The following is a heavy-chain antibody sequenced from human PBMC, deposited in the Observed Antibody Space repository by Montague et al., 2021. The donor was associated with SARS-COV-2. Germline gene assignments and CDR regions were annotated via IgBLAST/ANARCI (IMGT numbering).Heavy chain of an antibody. CDR2: IYYSGST. CDR1: GGSISSYY. J-gene: IGHJ4*02. D-gene: IGHD3-9*01. Sequence: TLSLTCTVSGGSISSYYWSWIRQPPGKGLEWIGYIYYSGSTNYNPSLKSRVTISIDTSKNQFSLKLSSATAADTAVYYCARHALGYFDWLNEGYFDYWGQGTLVTVSS. CDR3: ARHALGYFDWLNEGYFDY. V-gene: IGHV4-59*08.